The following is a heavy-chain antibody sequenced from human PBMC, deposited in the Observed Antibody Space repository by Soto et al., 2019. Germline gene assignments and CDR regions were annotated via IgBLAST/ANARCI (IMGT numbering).Heavy chain of an antibody. CDR2: ISSSSSTI. J-gene: IGHJ6*02. Sequence: HPGASLRPSCAASGFTFSSYSMNWVRQDPGKGLEWVSYISSSSSTIYYADSVKGRFTISRDNAKNSLYLQMNSLRAEDTAVYYCAREYGSGNVGSGPFPSASYGMDVWGQGTTVTVSS. V-gene: IGHV3-48*01. D-gene: IGHD3-10*01. CDR3: AREYGSGNVGSGPFPSASYGMDV. CDR1: GFTFSSYS.